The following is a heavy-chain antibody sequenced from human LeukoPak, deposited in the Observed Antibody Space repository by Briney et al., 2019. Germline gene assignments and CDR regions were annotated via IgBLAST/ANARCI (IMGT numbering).Heavy chain of an antibody. CDR1: GYTFTGYY. CDR3: ASSDYGDYYGNYYYMDV. D-gene: IGHD4-17*01. Sequence: ASVKVSCKASGYTFTGYYMHWLRQAPGQGLEWMGWINPKSGGTNYAQKFQGRVTITRDTSISTAYMELSRLRSDDTAVYYCASSDYGDYYGNYYYMDVCGKGTTVTVSS. V-gene: IGHV1-2*02. J-gene: IGHJ6*03. CDR2: INPKSGGT.